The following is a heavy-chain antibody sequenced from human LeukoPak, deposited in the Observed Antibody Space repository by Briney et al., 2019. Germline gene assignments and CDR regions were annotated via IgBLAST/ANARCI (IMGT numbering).Heavy chain of an antibody. CDR3: ARLRIHGAAAGTKYFDY. Sequence: GGSLRLSCAASGFTFDDYAMHWVRQAPGKGLEWVSGISWNSGSIGYADSVKGRFTISRDNAKNSLYLQMNSLRAEDTAVYYCARLRIHGAAAGTKYFDYWGQGTLVTVSS. V-gene: IGHV3-9*01. CDR2: ISWNSGSI. D-gene: IGHD6-13*01. J-gene: IGHJ4*02. CDR1: GFTFDDYA.